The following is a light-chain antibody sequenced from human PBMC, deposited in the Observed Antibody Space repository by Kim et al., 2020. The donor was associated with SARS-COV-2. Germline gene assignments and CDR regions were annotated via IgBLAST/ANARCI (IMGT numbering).Light chain of an antibody. V-gene: IGKV3-11*01. J-gene: IGKJ5*01. CDR2: DAS. Sequence: PGERATLSCRASQSVSSYLAWYQQKPGQAPRLLIYDASNRATGIPARFSGSGSGTDFTLTISSLEPEDFAVYHCQQRSNWAPTFGQGTRLEIK. CDR3: QQRSNWAPT. CDR1: QSVSSY.